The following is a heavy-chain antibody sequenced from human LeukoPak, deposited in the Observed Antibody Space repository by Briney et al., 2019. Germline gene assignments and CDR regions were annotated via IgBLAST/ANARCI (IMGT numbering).Heavy chain of an antibody. Sequence: GASVKVSCKASGYTFTGYYMHWVRQAPGQGLEWMGCINPNSGGTNSAAKFQGRVTMTGDTSIITAYMELSRLKSDDTAVYYCAREARITYGSGSYYSGFDYWGQGTLVTVSS. D-gene: IGHD3-10*01. CDR3: AREARITYGSGSYYSGFDY. CDR2: INPNSGGT. J-gene: IGHJ4*02. CDR1: GYTFTGYY. V-gene: IGHV1-2*02.